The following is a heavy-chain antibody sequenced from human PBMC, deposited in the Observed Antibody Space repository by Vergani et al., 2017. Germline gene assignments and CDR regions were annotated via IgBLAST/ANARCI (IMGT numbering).Heavy chain of an antibody. V-gene: IGHV1-8*02. Sequence: QVQLVQSGAEVKKPGASVKVSCKASGYTFTSYDINWVRQATGQGLEWMGWRNPNSGNTGYAQKFQGRVSMTRNTSISTAYMELSSLRSEDTAVYYCARGLRELERVDYYYYGMDGWSQGTTVTGSS. D-gene: IGHD1-1*01. CDR2: RNPNSGNT. CDR3: ARGLRELERVDYYYYGMDG. J-gene: IGHJ6*02. CDR1: GYTFTSYD.